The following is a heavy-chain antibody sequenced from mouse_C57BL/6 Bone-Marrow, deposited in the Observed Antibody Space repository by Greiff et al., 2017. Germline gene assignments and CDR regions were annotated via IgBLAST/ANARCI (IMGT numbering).Heavy chain of an antibody. D-gene: IGHD1-1*01. J-gene: IGHJ1*03. V-gene: IGHV14-4*01. CDR2: VDPENGDT. CDR3: TTRLTRYFDV. CDR1: GFNIKDAY. Sequence: VQLQQSGAELVRPGASVKLSCTASGFNIKDAYMHWVKQRPEQGLEWIGWVDPENGDTEYASKFQGKATITADTSSNTAYLQLSSLTSEDTAVYYCTTRLTRYFDVWGTGTTVTVSS.